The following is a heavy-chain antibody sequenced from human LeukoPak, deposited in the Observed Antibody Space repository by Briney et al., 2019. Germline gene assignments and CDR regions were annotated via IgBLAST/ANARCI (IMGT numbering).Heavy chain of an antibody. D-gene: IGHD5-18*01. J-gene: IGHJ4*02. CDR3: ARGRDTADDY. Sequence: PSETLSLTCAVYGGSFSGYYWSWIRQPPGKGLEWIGEINHSGGTNYNPSLKSRVTISVDTSKNQFSLKLSSVTAADTAVYYCARGRDTADDYWGQGTLVTVSS. CDR1: GGSFSGYY. V-gene: IGHV4-34*01. CDR2: INHSGGT.